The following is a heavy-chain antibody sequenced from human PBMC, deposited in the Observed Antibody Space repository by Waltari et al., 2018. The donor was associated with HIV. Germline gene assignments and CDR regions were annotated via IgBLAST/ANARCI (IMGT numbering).Heavy chain of an antibody. CDR1: GFTFSSYT. Sequence: EVQLVESGGGLVQPGGSLRLSCAASGFTFSSYTMNWVRQAPGKGLECVSYISTSSNTIYYADSVKGRFTISRDNAKNSLYLQMNSLRDEDTAVYYCARDSLWIDAIDLWGQGTMVTVSS. D-gene: IGHD2-21*01. CDR3: ARDSLWIDAIDL. V-gene: IGHV3-48*02. J-gene: IGHJ3*01. CDR2: ISTSSNTI.